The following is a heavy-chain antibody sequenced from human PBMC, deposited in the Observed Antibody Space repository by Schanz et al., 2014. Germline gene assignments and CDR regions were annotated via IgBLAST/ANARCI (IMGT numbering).Heavy chain of an antibody. CDR3: AREDMLRGIRAFDI. D-gene: IGHD3-10*01. CDR1: GFTFSSYS. V-gene: IGHV3-21*01. CDR2: IPVGNNYI. Sequence: EVQLVESGGGLVKPGGSLRLSCAASGFTFSSYSMHWIHQAPGKGLEWVSYIPVGNNYIYYADSVKGRFTISRDNPKNSLYLQMNSLRVEDTAVYYCAREDMLRGIRAFDIWGQGTMVTVSS. J-gene: IGHJ3*02.